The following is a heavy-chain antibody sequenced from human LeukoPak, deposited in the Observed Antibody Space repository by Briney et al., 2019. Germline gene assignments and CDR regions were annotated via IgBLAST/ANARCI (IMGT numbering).Heavy chain of an antibody. CDR3: AREDCSGGSCYAFDI. CDR2: IYHSGST. Sequence: PSETLSLTCTVSGGSISSGDYYWSWIRQPPGKGLEWIGYIYHSGSTYYNPSLKSRVTISVDRSKNQFSLKLSSVTAADTAVYYCAREDCSGGSCYAFDIWGQGTMVTVSS. V-gene: IGHV4-30-2*01. D-gene: IGHD2-15*01. J-gene: IGHJ3*02. CDR1: GGSISSGDYY.